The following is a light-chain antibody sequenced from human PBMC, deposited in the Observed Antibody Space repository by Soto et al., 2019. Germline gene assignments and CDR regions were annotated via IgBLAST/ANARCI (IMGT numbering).Light chain of an antibody. CDR3: QTWGTGVVV. Sequence: QLVLTQTPSASASLGASVKLTCTLSSGHSSYAIAWHQQQPEKGPRYLMKLNSDGSHSKGDGIPDRFSGSSSGAERYLTISTLPSVDAADSDCQTWGTGVVVFGGGTKLTVL. CDR2: LNSDGSH. CDR1: SGHSSYA. J-gene: IGLJ2*01. V-gene: IGLV4-69*01.